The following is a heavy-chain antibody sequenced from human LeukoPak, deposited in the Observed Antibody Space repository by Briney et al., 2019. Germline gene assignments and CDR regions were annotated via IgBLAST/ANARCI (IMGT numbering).Heavy chain of an antibody. CDR1: GYTFTSYA. Sequence: ASVKVSCKASGYTFTSYAMNWVRQAPGQGLEWMGWINTNTGNPTYAQGFTGRFVFSLDTSVNTAYLQISSLKTEGTAVYYCARDPRGGYSNLYPWGQETLVTVSS. CDR2: INTNTGNP. D-gene: IGHD4-11*01. CDR3: ARDPRGGYSNLYP. J-gene: IGHJ5*02. V-gene: IGHV7-4-1*02.